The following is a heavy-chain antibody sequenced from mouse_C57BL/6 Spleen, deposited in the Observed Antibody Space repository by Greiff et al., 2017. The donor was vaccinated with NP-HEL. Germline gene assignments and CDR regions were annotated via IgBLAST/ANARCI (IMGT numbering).Heavy chain of an antibody. D-gene: IGHD1-1*01. CDR1: GYTFTSYW. Sequence: QVQLQQPGAELVKPGASVKLSCKASGYTFTSYWMHWVKQRPGQGLEWIGMFHPNSGSTNYNEKFKSKATLTVDKSSSTAYMQLSSLTSEDSAVYYCARGEITTVVANDYAMDYWGQGTSVTVSS. CDR3: ARGEITTVVANDYAMDY. CDR2: FHPNSGST. V-gene: IGHV1-64*01. J-gene: IGHJ4*01.